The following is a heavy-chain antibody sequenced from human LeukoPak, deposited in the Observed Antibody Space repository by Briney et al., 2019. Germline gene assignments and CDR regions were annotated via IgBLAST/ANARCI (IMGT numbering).Heavy chain of an antibody. V-gene: IGHV3-53*01. CDR2: IYSGGST. Sequence: GGSLRLSCAASGFTVSSNYMSWVRQAPGKGLEWVSVIYSGGSTYYADSVKGRFTISRDNSKNTLYLQMNSLRAEDTAVYYCAKDGLVVVGFFDCWGQGTLVTVSS. CDR3: AKDGLVVVGFFDC. J-gene: IGHJ4*02. CDR1: GFTVSSNY. D-gene: IGHD3-22*01.